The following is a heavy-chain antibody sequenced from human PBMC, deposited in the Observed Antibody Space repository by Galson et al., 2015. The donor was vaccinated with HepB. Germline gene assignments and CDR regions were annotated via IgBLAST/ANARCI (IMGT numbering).Heavy chain of an antibody. V-gene: IGHV4-59*01. D-gene: IGHD5-12*01. Sequence: LSLTCTVSGGSISSYYWSWIRQPPGKGLEWIGYIYYGGSINYNPSLKSRVTISGDTSKNQFSLKLSSVTAADTAVYYCARAGYGDSGYDHFDYWGQGTLVTVSS. CDR1: GGSISSYY. CDR2: IYYGGSI. CDR3: ARAGYGDSGYDHFDY. J-gene: IGHJ4*02.